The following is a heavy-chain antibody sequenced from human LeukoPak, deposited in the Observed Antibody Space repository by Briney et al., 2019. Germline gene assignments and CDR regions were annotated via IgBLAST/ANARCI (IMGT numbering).Heavy chain of an antibody. J-gene: IGHJ4*02. Sequence: SETLSLTCTVSGGSISSYYWSWIRQPPGKGLEWIGYIYYSGSTNYNPSLKSRVTISVDTSKNQFSLKLSSVTAADTAVYYCARSRRGSGWYYYWGQGTLDTVSS. V-gene: IGHV4-59*08. CDR3: ARSRRGSGWYYY. CDR1: GGSISSYY. CDR2: IYYSGST. D-gene: IGHD6-19*01.